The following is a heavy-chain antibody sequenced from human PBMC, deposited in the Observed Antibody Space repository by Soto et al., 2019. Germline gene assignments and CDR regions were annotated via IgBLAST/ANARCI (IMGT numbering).Heavy chain of an antibody. CDR2: IYSGGST. CDR1: GFTVSSNY. CDR3: ARVLVFLEWLPLNNWFDP. D-gene: IGHD3-3*01. V-gene: IGHV3-66*01. J-gene: IGHJ5*02. Sequence: PGGSLRLSCAASGFTVSSNYMSWVRQAPGKGLEWVSVIYSGGSTYYADSVKGRFTISRDNSRNTLYLQMNSLRAEDTAVYYCARVLVFLEWLPLNNWFDPWGQGTLVTVSS.